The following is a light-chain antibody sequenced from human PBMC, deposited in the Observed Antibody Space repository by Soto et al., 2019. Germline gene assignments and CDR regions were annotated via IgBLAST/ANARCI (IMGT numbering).Light chain of an antibody. J-gene: IGKJ4*01. V-gene: IGKV1-39*01. CDR1: QSIRTY. CDR3: QQTYTAPLT. Sequence: DIQMTQSPSSLSASVGDRVTIACRASQSIRTYLNWYQQKPGKAPKLLIDFASSLQSGVPTRFSGSGSGTDFTLTISGLQPADFATYYCQQTYTAPLTFGGGTKGEIE. CDR2: FAS.